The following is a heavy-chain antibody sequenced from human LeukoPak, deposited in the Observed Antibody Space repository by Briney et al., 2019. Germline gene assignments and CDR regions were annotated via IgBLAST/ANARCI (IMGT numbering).Heavy chain of an antibody. D-gene: IGHD5-18*01. CDR3: ASPSGYSYGMNDAFDI. V-gene: IGHV1-46*03. J-gene: IGHJ3*02. CDR1: GYTFTSYY. CDR2: INPSGGST. Sequence: ASVKVSCKASGYTFTSYYMHWVRQAPGQGLEWMGIINPSGGSTSYAQKFQGRVTVTRDTSTSTVYMELSSLRSEDTAVYYCASPSGYSYGMNDAFDIWGQGTMVTVSS.